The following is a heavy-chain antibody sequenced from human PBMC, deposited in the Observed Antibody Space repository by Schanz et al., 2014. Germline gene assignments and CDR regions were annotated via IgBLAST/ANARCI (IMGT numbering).Heavy chain of an antibody. CDR3: AKMSGHPRGSYYFDH. D-gene: IGHD3-3*01. CDR1: GFTFNNYD. Sequence: EVQLVESGGGLVQPGGSLRLSCAASGFTFNNYDMNWVRLVPGKGLECVSGISGGGGSAYYADSVKGRFTISRDNSKNTVYVQMNSLRAEDTAVYYCAKMSGHPRGSYYFDHWGQGTLVTVSS. J-gene: IGHJ4*02. CDR2: ISGGGGSA. V-gene: IGHV3-23*04.